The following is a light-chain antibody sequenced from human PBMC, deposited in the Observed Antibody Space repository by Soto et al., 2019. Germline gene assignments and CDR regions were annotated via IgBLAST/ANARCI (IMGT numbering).Light chain of an antibody. CDR1: SSDVGSHNF. V-gene: IGLV2-23*02. Sequence: HSALTQPASVSGSPGQSITISCTGTSSDVGSHNFVSWYQQRPGKAPKLMIFEVTKRPSGVSSRFSASKSGNTASLTISGVQAEDEADYYCCSYAGTTTWVFGGGTQLTVL. CDR2: EVT. CDR3: CSYAGTTTWV. J-gene: IGLJ2*01.